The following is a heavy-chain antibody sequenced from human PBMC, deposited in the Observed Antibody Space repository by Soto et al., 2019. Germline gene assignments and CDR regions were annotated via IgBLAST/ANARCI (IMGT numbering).Heavy chain of an antibody. Sequence: ASVKVSCKALGNTFTYRYLHWVRQAPGQAFEWMGWITPFSGDVHYAQKFQERVTITRDRSINTAYMQMSSLRSEDTAMYFCAGGGAGSGPFTWELPDHWGQGTLVTVSS. CDR1: GNTFTYRY. V-gene: IGHV1-45*02. CDR2: ITPFSGDV. D-gene: IGHD1-26*01. CDR3: AGGGAGSGPFTWELPDH. J-gene: IGHJ4*02.